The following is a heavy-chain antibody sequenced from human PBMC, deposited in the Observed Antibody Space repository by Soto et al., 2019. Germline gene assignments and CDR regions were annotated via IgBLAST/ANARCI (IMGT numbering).Heavy chain of an antibody. CDR1: GGSISSGGYY. J-gene: IGHJ6*02. CDR2: IYYSGST. Sequence: PSETLSLTCTVSGGSISSGGYYWSWIRQHPGKGLEWIGYIYYSGSTYYNPSLKSRVTISVDTSKNQFSLKLSSVTAADTAVYYCARNSQAYYYGMDVWGQGTTVTVS. CDR3: ARNSQAYYYGMDV. V-gene: IGHV4-31*03. D-gene: IGHD5-18*01.